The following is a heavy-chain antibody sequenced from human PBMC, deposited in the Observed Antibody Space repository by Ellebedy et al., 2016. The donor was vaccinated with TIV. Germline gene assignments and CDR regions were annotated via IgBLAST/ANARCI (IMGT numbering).Heavy chain of an antibody. J-gene: IGHJ4*02. Sequence: PGGSLRLSCAASGFTFSSYWMTWVRQAPGKGLEWVANINEDGSEKYYADSVKGRFTISRDNAKKSLYLQMNSLRAEDTAVYYCARGPVGSERSDWPGDNYWGQGTPVTVSS. CDR3: ARGPVGSERSDWPGDNY. CDR2: INEDGSEK. D-gene: IGHD3-10*01. V-gene: IGHV3-7*01. CDR1: GFTFSSYW.